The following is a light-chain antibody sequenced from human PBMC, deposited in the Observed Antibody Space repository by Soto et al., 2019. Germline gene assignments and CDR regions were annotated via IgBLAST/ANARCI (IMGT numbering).Light chain of an antibody. CDR2: DVD. V-gene: IGLV2-11*01. CDR3: CSYAGSDGLL. CDR1: SSDVGAYNY. Sequence: QSALTQPRSVSGSPGHSVTISCTGTSSDVGAYNYVSWYQQHPGKAPKLMIYDVDKRPSGVPDRFSGSKSGNTASLTISGLQAEDEGHYYCCSYAGSDGLLFGGGTKLTVL. J-gene: IGLJ2*01.